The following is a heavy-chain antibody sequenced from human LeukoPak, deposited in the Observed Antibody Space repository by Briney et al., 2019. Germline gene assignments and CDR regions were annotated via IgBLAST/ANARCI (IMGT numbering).Heavy chain of an antibody. D-gene: IGHD3-22*01. Sequence: SVKVSCKASGGTFSSYAISWVRQAPGQGLEWMGRIIPIFGTANYAQKFQGRVTITTDGSTSTAYMELSSLRSEDTAVYYCASQVYYDSSKRIDYWGQGTLVTVSS. V-gene: IGHV1-69*05. J-gene: IGHJ4*02. CDR1: GGTFSSYA. CDR3: ASQVYYDSSKRIDY. CDR2: IIPIFGTA.